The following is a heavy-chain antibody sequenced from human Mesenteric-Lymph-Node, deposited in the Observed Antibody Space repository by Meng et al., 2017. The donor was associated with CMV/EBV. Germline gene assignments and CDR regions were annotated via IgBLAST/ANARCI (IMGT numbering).Heavy chain of an antibody. V-gene: IGHV4-39*01. CDR1: GDSISNSTYY. J-gene: IGHJ4*02. CDR2: VHHSGTT. Sequence: QLQLQESGPGPVKPSEPLSLSCIVSGDSISNSTYYWTWIRQPPGKGLEWIGSVHHSGTTYYNPSLKGRLTISVDTSANLFSLRLTTVTAADTATYYCARRGDYDSDYSEYWGQGTLVTVSS. D-gene: IGHD3-22*01. CDR3: ARRGDYDSDYSEY.